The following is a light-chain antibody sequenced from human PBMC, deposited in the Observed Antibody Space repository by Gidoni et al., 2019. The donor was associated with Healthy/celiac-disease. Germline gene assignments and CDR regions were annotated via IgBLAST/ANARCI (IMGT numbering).Light chain of an antibody. CDR2: QDS. J-gene: IGLJ2*01. Sequence: SYDLTQPPSVSVSPGQTASITCSGGKLGDKYACWYQQKPGQSPVLVSYQDSKRPSGIPERFSGSNSGNTATLTISGTQAMDEADYYCQAWDSSTVVFGGGTKLTVL. V-gene: IGLV3-1*01. CDR3: QAWDSSTVV. CDR1: KLGDKY.